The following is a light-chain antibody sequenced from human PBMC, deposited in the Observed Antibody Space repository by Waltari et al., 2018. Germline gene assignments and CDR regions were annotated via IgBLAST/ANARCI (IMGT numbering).Light chain of an antibody. CDR3: SSYTTSSAPGV. V-gene: IGLV2-14*01. Sequence: QSALTQPASVSGSPGQSITISCSGTDSDVGAYDFVSCYQQHPVKAPHLIIYEVIYRPTGISNRFSASKSGNTASLTISVLQAEDEADYYCSSYTTSSAPGVFGTGTRVTVL. J-gene: IGLJ1*01. CDR1: DSDVGAYDF. CDR2: EVI.